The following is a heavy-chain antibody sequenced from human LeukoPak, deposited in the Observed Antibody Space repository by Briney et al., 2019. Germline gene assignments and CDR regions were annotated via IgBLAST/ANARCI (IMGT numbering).Heavy chain of an antibody. J-gene: IGHJ5*02. D-gene: IGHD3-16*01. CDR2: IYTGGDT. V-gene: IGHV3-66*01. Sequence: GGSLRLSCAVSGFTVSSSYMSWVRQAPGKGLEWVSIIYTGGDTYYADSVKGRFTISRDNSKNTLYLEMNSLRDEDTAVYYCVRDSYGTSWGQGTLVTVSS. CDR3: VRDSYGTS. CDR1: GFTVSSSY.